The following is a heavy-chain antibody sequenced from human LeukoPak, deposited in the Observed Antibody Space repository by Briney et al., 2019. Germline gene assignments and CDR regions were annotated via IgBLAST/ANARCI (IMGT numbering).Heavy chain of an antibody. CDR3: ARGGHDFNPFYR. CDR1: GVTFSTYA. D-gene: IGHD1-14*01. J-gene: IGHJ4*02. CDR2: IKGGGGDP. Sequence: GSLRLSCTASGVTFSTYAMGWVRQAPGKGLEWGSSIKGGGGDPFYADSVKGRFTIYRDNSKNTLFLQLHSLRAEDSAVYYCARGGHDFNPFYRWGQGTLVTVSA. V-gene: IGHV3-23*01.